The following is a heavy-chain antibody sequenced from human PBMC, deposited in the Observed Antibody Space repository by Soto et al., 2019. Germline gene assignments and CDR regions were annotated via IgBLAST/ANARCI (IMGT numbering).Heavy chain of an antibody. J-gene: IGHJ5*02. CDR1: CGSISSYY. D-gene: IGHD6-13*01. CDR2: IYYSGST. V-gene: IGHV4-59*01. CDR3: ARDSSSDEGERNWFDP. Sequence: PSETLSLTYTVSCGSISSYYWSCIRQPPGKGLEWIGYIYYSGSTNYNPSLKSRVTISVDTSKNQFSLKLSSVTAADTAVYYCARDSSSDEGERNWFDPWGQGTLVNVS.